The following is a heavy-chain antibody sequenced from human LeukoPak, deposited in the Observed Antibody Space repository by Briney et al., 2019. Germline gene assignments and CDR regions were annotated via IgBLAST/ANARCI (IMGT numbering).Heavy chain of an antibody. V-gene: IGHV1-69*13. CDR3: ARDSRRDGYNA. Sequence: WASVKVSCKASGGTFSSYAISWVRQAPGQGLEWMGGIIPIFGTANYAQKFQGRVTITADESTSTAYMELSSLRSEDTVVYYCARDSRRDGYNAWGQGTLVTVSS. CDR2: IIPIFGTA. D-gene: IGHD5-24*01. J-gene: IGHJ5*02. CDR1: GGTFSSYA.